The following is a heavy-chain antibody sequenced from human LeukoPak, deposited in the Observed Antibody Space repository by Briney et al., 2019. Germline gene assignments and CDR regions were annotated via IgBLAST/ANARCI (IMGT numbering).Heavy chain of an antibody. V-gene: IGHV4-59*08. D-gene: IGHD3-22*01. CDR3: ARPYDRGAFDI. J-gene: IGHJ3*02. CDR2: IYYSGSS. CDR1: GASIATYY. Sequence: SETLSLTCTVSGASIATYYWSWIRQPPGKGLEWIGYIYYSGSSKYSPSLKSRVTISVDTSKNQFSLKLTSVTAADTAMYYCARPYDRGAFDIWGQGTMVTVSS.